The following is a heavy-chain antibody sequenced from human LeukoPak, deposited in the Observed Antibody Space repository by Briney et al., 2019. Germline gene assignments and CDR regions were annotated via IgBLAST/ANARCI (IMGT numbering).Heavy chain of an antibody. J-gene: IGHJ2*01. CDR2: IYPSDSDT. Sequence: GESLKISCKGSGYSFTDYWIGWVRQMPGKGLEWMGIIYPSDSDTKYSPSFQGQVTISADESISTAYLQWSSLKTSDSAMYYCAKGYWYFDLWGRGTLLTVSS. CDR3: AKGYWYFDL. CDR1: GYSFTDYW. V-gene: IGHV5-51*01.